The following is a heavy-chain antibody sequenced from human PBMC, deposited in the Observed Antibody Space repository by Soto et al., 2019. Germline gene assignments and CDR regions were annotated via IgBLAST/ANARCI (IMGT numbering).Heavy chain of an antibody. V-gene: IGHV3-66*01. Sequence: EVHLVESGGGLVQPGGSLRLSCAASGFTVSSNYMSWVRQAPGKGLEWVSVIYSGGSTNYADSVKGRFTISRDKSKNTLYVQMNSLRAEDTARYYCARKGVVAAADWGQGTLVSVSS. D-gene: IGHD2-15*01. CDR1: GFTVSSNY. J-gene: IGHJ4*02. CDR3: ARKGVVAAAD. CDR2: IYSGGST.